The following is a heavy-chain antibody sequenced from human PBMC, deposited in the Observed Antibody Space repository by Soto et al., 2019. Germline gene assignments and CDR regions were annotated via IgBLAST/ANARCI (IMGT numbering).Heavy chain of an antibody. CDR3: ARGYDFWRGNFEL. Sequence: QVQLVESGGGVVQPGRSLRLSCAASGFNFSTYAMHWVRQAPGKGLEWVAVISYDGGDKYYTDSVKGRINFSRDNSKNTIYLEMNSPRTEDTAVYYCARGYDFWRGNFELCGQGTLVSVSS. V-gene: IGHV3-30-3*01. CDR2: ISYDGGDK. D-gene: IGHD3-3*01. J-gene: IGHJ4*02. CDR1: GFNFSTYA.